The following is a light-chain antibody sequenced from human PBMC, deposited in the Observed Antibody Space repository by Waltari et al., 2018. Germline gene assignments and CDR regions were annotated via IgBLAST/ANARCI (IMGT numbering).Light chain of an antibody. CDR2: GAS. CDR3: QHYVTLPVT. V-gene: IGKV3-20*01. Sequence: EIVLTQSPGPLSLSPGDRATLSCRASQSVSRTLAWYQQKPGQAPSLLIYGASIRASGIPDRFSGSGSGTDFSLTISRLEAEDVAVYYCQHYVTLPVTFGQGTKVEIK. J-gene: IGKJ1*01. CDR1: QSVSRT.